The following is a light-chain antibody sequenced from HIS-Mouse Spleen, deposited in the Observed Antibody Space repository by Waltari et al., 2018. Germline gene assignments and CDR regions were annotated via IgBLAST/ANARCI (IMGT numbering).Light chain of an antibody. Sequence: DIQLTQSPSFLSASVGDRVNITCRASQGISSYLAWYQQKPGKATKLLIYAASTLQSWVPSMFSGSGSGTEFTLTISSLQPEDFATYYCQQLNSYPPTFGQGTKVEIK. V-gene: IGKV1-9*01. CDR3: QQLNSYPPT. J-gene: IGKJ1*01. CDR2: AAS. CDR1: QGISSY.